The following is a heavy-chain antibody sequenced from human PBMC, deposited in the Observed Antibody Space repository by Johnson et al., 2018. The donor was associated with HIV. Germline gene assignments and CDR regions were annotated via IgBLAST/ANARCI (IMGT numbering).Heavy chain of an antibody. CDR3: AWEGVAVRYIEDAFDI. CDR2: LNCDGSRT. D-gene: IGHD3-9*01. J-gene: IGHJ3*02. V-gene: IGHV3-74*02. Sequence: VQLVESGGGVVRPGGSLRLSCAASGFTFSTYWMNWVRQAPGKGLVWVSRLNCDGSRTDYAASVKGRFTISSDNAKNTLYPQMSSLRVEDSDLYYCAWEGVAVRYIEDAFDIWGQGTMVTVSS. CDR1: GFTFSTYW.